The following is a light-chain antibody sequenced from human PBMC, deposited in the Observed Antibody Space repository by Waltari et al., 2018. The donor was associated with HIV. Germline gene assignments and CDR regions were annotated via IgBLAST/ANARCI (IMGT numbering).Light chain of an antibody. J-gene: IGLJ3*02. CDR1: SPNIGSNN. Sequence: QSVLTQPPSASGTPGQRVAISCSGSSPNIGSNNVNWYQQLPGTAPKLRIYINKHRPSGVPDRCSGSNAGTSSSLAISGLQSEDDADYYCAACDDSLNGNWVFGGGTKLTVL. CDR3: AACDDSLNGNWV. CDR2: INK. V-gene: IGLV1-44*01.